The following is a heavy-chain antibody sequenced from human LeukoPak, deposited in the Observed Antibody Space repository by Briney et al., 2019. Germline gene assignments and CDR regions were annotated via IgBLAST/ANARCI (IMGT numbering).Heavy chain of an antibody. CDR3: ARETYYYDSSGYYPTDAFGI. J-gene: IGHJ3*02. Sequence: GGSLRLSCAASEFIFSSYWMNWVRQAPGKGLEWVSVIYSGGSTYYADSVKGRFTISRDNSKNTLYLQMNSLRAEDTAVYYCARETYYYDSSGYYPTDAFGIWGQGTMVTVSS. D-gene: IGHD3-22*01. CDR2: IYSGGST. CDR1: EFIFSSYW. V-gene: IGHV3-53*01.